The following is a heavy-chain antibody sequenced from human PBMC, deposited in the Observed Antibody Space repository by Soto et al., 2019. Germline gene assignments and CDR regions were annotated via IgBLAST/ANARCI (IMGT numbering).Heavy chain of an antibody. V-gene: IGHV1-69*04. CDR1: GGTFSSYT. D-gene: IGHD3-22*01. Sequence: SVKVSCKASGGTFSSYTISWVRQAPGQGLEWMVMIIPILGIANYAQKFQGRVTIIADKSTSTSYMELSSLRSEDTAVYYCAREAEDSSGYYSSSHFDYWGQGTLVTVSS. CDR3: AREAEDSSGYYSSSHFDY. J-gene: IGHJ4*02. CDR2: IIPILGIA.